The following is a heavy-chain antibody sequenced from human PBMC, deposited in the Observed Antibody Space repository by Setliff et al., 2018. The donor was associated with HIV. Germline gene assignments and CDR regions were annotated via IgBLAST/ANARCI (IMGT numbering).Heavy chain of an antibody. Sequence: GGSLRLSCAASGFTFSNAWMSWVRQAPGKGLEWVANIKQDGSEKYYVDSVKGRFTISRDNAKNSLYLQMNSLRAEDTAVYYCARPIAAAGLFDSWGQGTLVTVSS. CDR3: ARPIAAAGLFDS. J-gene: IGHJ4*02. CDR2: IKQDGSEK. V-gene: IGHV3-7*01. D-gene: IGHD6-13*01. CDR1: GFTFSNAW.